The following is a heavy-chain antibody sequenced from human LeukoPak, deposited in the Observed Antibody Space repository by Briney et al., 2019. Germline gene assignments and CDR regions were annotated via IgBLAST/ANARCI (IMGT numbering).Heavy chain of an antibody. CDR3: ARGLRPTGPAHRDV. CDR2: INHSGST. Sequence: SETLSLTCAVYGGSFSGYYWSWIRQPPGKGLEWIGEINHSGSTNYNPSLKSRVTISVDTSKNQFSLKLSSVTAADTAVYYCARGLRPTGPAHRDVWGKGTTVTVSS. CDR1: GGSFSGYY. J-gene: IGHJ6*04. D-gene: IGHD4-17*01. V-gene: IGHV4-34*01.